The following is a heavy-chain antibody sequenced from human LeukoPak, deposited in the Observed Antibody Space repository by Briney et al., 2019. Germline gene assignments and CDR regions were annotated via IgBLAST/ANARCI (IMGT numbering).Heavy chain of an antibody. J-gene: IGHJ5*02. CDR3: ARGRVGWFDP. CDR1: GGYFSGYY. V-gene: IGHV4-34*01. Sequence: SETLSLTCAVYGGYFSGYYWSWIRQPPGKGLEWIGEINHSGSTNYNPSLKSRVTISVDTSKNQFSLKLSSVTAADTAVYYCARGRVGWFDPWGQGTLVTVSS. CDR2: INHSGST.